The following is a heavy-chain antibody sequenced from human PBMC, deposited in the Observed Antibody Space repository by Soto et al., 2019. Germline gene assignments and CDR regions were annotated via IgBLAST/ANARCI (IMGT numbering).Heavy chain of an antibody. CDR1: GFTFSSYG. D-gene: IGHD1-26*01. Sequence: QVQLVESGGGVVQPGRSLRLSCAASGFTFSSYGMHWVRQAPDKGLEWVAVISYDGSNKYYADSVKGRFTISRDNSKNTLYLQMNSLRAEDTAVYYCANLGREAYGMDVWGQGTTVTVSS. CDR3: ANLGREAYGMDV. V-gene: IGHV3-30*18. J-gene: IGHJ6*02. CDR2: ISYDGSNK.